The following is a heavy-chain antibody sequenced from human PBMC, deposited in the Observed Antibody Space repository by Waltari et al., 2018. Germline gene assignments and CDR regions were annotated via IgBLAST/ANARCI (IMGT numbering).Heavy chain of an antibody. CDR1: GFTVRSNY. CDR2: IYSGGST. D-gene: IGHD6-19*01. CDR3: ARGSSGWYEDY. Sequence: EVQLVETGGGLIQPGGSLRLSCAASGFTVRSNYMSWVRQAPGKGLEWVSVIYSGGSTYYADSVKGRFTISRDNSKNTLYLQMNSLRAEDTAVYYCARGSSGWYEDYWGQGTLVTVSS. V-gene: IGHV3-53*02. J-gene: IGHJ4*02.